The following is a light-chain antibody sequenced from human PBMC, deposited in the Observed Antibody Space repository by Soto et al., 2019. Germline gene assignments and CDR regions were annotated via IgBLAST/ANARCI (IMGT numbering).Light chain of an antibody. CDR3: SSYTSSSTYV. CDR2: EVS. J-gene: IGLJ1*01. V-gene: IGLV2-14*02. Sequence: QSVLTQPASLSGSPGQSITISCTGTSSDVGSYKLVSWFQQHPGKAPKLMIYEVSNRPSGVSNRFSGSKSGNTASLTISGLQAEDEADYYCSSYTSSSTYVFGTGTKVTVL. CDR1: SSDVGSYKL.